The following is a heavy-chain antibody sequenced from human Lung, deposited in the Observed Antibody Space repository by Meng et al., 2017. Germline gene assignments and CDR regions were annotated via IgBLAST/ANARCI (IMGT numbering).Heavy chain of an antibody. V-gene: IGHV3-23*04. CDR3: AKEIRPNDY. CDR2: INIGGETT. J-gene: IGHJ4*02. Sequence: VWLVEGGGCLVPPWRCLILSWAVSGFTFSTAAMCWVRQAPGKGLEWFSSINIGGETTWFADSVKGRFTISRDNSKNTLYLQMNSLRAEDTAVYYCAKEIRPNDYWGQGTLVTVSS. CDR1: GFTFSTAA.